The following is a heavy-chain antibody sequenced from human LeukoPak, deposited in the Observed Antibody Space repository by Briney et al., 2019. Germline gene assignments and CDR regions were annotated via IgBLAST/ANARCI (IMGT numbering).Heavy chain of an antibody. CDR3: ASLYSSGWYSY. V-gene: IGHV4-59*01. Sequence: SETLSLTCAVYGGSFSGYYWSWIRQPPGKGLEWIGYIYYSGSTNYNPSLKSRVTISVDTSKNQFSLKLSSVTAADTAVYYCASLYSSGWYSYWGQGTLVTVSS. CDR2: IYYSGST. CDR1: GGSFSGYY. D-gene: IGHD6-19*01. J-gene: IGHJ4*02.